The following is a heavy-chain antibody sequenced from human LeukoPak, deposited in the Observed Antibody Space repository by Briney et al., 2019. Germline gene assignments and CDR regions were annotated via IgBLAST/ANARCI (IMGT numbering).Heavy chain of an antibody. CDR2: VSYDGNLQ. D-gene: IGHD6-13*01. Sequence: PGGSLRLSCAASGFIFSNYAIHWVRQAPGKGLEWVAAVSYDGNLQHYADAVKGRFTVSRDNSKNTLYLQMNSLRAEDTAVYYCAKWAAAADTQFDYWGQGTLVTVSS. CDR1: GFIFSNYA. J-gene: IGHJ4*02. CDR3: AKWAAAADTQFDY. V-gene: IGHV3-30*18.